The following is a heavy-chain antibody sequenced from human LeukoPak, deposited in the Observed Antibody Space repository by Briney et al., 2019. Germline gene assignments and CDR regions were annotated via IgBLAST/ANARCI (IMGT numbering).Heavy chain of an antibody. D-gene: IGHD2-21*02. CDR3: ARDQVVVTATDFLDY. CDR2: INPNSGGT. CDR1: GYTFTGYY. J-gene: IGHJ4*02. Sequence: GASVKVSCKASGYTFTGYYMHWVRQAPGQGLEWMGWINPNSGGTNYAQKFQGRVTMTRDTSITTAYMELSRLRSDDTAVYYCARDQVVVTATDFLDYWGQGTLVTVSS. V-gene: IGHV1-2*02.